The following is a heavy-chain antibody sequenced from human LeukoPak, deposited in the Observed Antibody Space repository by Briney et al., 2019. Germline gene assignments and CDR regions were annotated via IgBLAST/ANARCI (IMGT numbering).Heavy chain of an antibody. V-gene: IGHV1-69*01. D-gene: IGHD4-11*01. CDR3: ARGLLSNIYYYYGMDV. J-gene: IGHJ6*02. Sequence: GASVKVSCKASGGTFSSYAISWVRQAPGQGLEWMGGIIPIFGTANYAQKFQGRVTITADESTSTAYMELSSLRSEDTAVYYCARGLLSNIYYYYGMDVWGQGTTVTVSS. CDR1: GGTFSSYA. CDR2: IIPIFGTA.